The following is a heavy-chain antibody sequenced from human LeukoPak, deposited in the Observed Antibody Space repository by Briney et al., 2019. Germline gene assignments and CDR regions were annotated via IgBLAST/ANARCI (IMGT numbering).Heavy chain of an antibody. J-gene: IGHJ4*02. CDR1: GGSISSGSYY. V-gene: IGHV4-61*02. Sequence: PSETLSLTCTVSGGSISSGSYYWSWIRQPAGKGLEWIGRIYTSGSTNYNPSLKSRVTISVDTSKNQFSLKLSSVTAADTAVYYCARAGDSSGYPSDYWGQGTLVTLSS. CDR3: ARAGDSSGYPSDY. D-gene: IGHD3-22*01. CDR2: IYTSGST.